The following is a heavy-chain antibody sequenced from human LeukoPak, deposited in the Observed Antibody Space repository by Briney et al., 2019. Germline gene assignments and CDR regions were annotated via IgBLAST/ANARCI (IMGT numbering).Heavy chain of an antibody. D-gene: IGHD6-13*01. Sequence: GGSLRLSCAASGYTVSSNYMSWVRQAPGKGLEWVSVIYSGGSTYYADSVKGRFTISRDNSKNTLYLQMNSLRAEDTAVYYCAREMAAGHYHDAFDIWGQGTMVTVSS. CDR3: AREMAAGHYHDAFDI. V-gene: IGHV3-66*01. CDR1: GYTVSSNY. J-gene: IGHJ3*02. CDR2: IYSGGST.